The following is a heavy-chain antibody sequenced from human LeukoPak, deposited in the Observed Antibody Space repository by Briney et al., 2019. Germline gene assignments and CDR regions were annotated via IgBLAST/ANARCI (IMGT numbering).Heavy chain of an antibody. J-gene: IGHJ6*02. CDR1: GYTFTGYY. V-gene: IGHV1-2*03. CDR3: ARESLWFGELGVNSYYYYGMDV. Sequence: LGASVKVSCKASGYTFTGYYMHWVRQAPGQGLEWMGWINPNSGGTNYAQKFQGRVTMTRDTSISTAYMELSRLRSDDTAVHYCARESLWFGELGVNSYYYYGMDVWGQGTSVTVSS. CDR2: INPNSGGT. D-gene: IGHD3-10*01.